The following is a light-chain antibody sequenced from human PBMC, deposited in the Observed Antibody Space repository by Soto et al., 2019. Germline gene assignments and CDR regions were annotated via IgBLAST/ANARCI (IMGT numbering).Light chain of an antibody. CDR1: QSISSY. V-gene: IGKV1-39*01. Sequence: DIQMTQSPSSLFASVGDRVTITCRASQSISSYLNWYQQKPGKAAKLLIYAASSLQSGVPSRFSGSGSGTEFTLTISSLQPDDFATYYCQQYNSYSPTFGPGTKVEIK. CDR3: QQYNSYSPT. CDR2: AAS. J-gene: IGKJ1*01.